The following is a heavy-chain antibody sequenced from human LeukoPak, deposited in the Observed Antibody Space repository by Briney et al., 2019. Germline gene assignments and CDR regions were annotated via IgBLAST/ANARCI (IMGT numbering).Heavy chain of an antibody. V-gene: IGHV1-18*01. CDR2: ISAYNGDT. CDR1: GYTFNIYG. D-gene: IGHD6-19*01. Sequence: ASVKVSCKASGYTFNIYGISWARQAPGQGLEWMGWISAYNGDTHYARRFQGRVTLTIDTSTSTAYMELRNLRSDDTAMYYCARDPSNTSGWYIYFDYWGQGTLVTVSS. CDR3: ARDPSNTSGWYIYFDY. J-gene: IGHJ4*02.